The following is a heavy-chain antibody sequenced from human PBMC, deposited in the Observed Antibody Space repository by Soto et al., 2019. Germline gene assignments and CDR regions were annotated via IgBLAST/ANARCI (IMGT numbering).Heavy chain of an antibody. J-gene: IGHJ6*02. Sequence: PGGSLRLSCAASGFTYSDHYMDWVRQAPGKGLEWVGRTRNKVNGYTTEYAASVKGRFTISRDDSKNSLYLQMNSLKTEDTAVYYCAREQYCGNSTCYRTGMDVWGQGTTVTVSS. CDR2: TRNKVNGYTT. CDR1: GFTYSDHY. CDR3: AREQYCGNSTCYRTGMDV. D-gene: IGHD2-2*01. V-gene: IGHV3-72*01.